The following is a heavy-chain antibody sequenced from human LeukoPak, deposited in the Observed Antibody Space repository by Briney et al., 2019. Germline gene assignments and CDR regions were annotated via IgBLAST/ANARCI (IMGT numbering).Heavy chain of an antibody. V-gene: IGHV3-23*01. Sequence: TGGSLRLSCAASGFTFSSYAMSWDRQAPGKGLEWVSAISGSGGSTYYADSVKGRFTISRDNSKNTLYLQMNSLRAEDTAVYYCAKALLPYSGSCFEYWGQGTLVTASS. CDR1: GFTFSSYA. J-gene: IGHJ4*02. D-gene: IGHD6-13*01. CDR3: AKALLPYSGSCFEY. CDR2: ISGSGGST.